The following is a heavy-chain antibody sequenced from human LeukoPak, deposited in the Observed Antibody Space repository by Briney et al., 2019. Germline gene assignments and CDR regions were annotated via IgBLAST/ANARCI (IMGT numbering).Heavy chain of an antibody. D-gene: IGHD3-10*01. CDR2: ISTSGSTI. V-gene: IGHV3-11*01. CDR3: AKRGVVIRVILVGFHKAAYYFDS. CDR1: GFTFSDYY. Sequence: GGSLRLSCAASGFTFSDYYMIWIRQAPGKGLEGVSYISTSGSTIYYADSVKGRFTISRDNPKNSLYLQMNSLRAEDTAVYFCAKRGVVIRVILVGFHKAAYYFDSWGQGALVTVSS. J-gene: IGHJ4*02.